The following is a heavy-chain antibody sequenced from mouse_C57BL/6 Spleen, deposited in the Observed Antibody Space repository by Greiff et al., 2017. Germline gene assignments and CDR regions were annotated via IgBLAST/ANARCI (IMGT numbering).Heavy chain of an antibody. V-gene: IGHV1-54*01. Sequence: VKLQESGAELVRPGTSVKVSCKASGYAFTNYLIEWVKQRPGQGLEWIGVINPGSGGTNYNEKFKGKATLTADKSSSTAYMQLSSLTSEDSAVYFCAKGELGLDYWGQGTTLTVSS. CDR1: GYAFTNYL. D-gene: IGHD4-1*01. J-gene: IGHJ2*01. CDR2: INPGSGGT. CDR3: AKGELGLDY.